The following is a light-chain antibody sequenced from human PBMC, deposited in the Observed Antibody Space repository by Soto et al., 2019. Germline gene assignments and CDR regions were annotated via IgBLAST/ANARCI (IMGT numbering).Light chain of an antibody. CDR1: QGISSY. CDR3: QQYYSYQIT. CDR2: AAS. V-gene: IGKV1-8*01. J-gene: IGKJ5*01. Sequence: ASRMTQSPSSLSASTGDSVTITCRASQGISSYLAWYQQKPGKAPKLLIYAASTLQSGVPSRFSGSGSGTDFTLTISCLQSEDFATYYCQQYYSYQITFGQGTRLEIK.